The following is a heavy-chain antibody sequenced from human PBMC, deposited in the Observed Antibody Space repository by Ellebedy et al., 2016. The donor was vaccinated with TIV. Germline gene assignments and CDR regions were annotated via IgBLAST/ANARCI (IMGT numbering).Heavy chain of an antibody. V-gene: IGHV1-69*13. CDR3: ARHQSPNYYGSGSRDY. J-gene: IGHJ4*02. CDR1: GGTFSSYA. D-gene: IGHD3-10*01. CDR2: IIPIFGTA. Sequence: SVKVSXXASGGTFSSYAISWVRQAPGQGLEWMGGIIPIFGTANYAQKFQGRVTITADESTSTAYMELSSLRSEDTAVYYCARHQSPNYYGSGSRDYWGQGTLVTVSS.